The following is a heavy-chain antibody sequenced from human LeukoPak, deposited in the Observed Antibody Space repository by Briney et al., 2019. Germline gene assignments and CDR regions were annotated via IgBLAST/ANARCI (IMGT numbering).Heavy chain of an antibody. Sequence: PSQTLSLTCTVSGGSISSGSYYWSWIRQPAGKGLEWIGRIYTSGSTNYNPSLKSRVTISVDTSKNQFSLKLSSVTAADTAVYYCASQRSSWYGPNNWFDPWGQGTLVTVSS. J-gene: IGHJ5*02. V-gene: IGHV4-61*02. CDR3: ASQRSSWYGPNNWFDP. CDR2: IYTSGST. CDR1: GGSISSGSYY. D-gene: IGHD6-13*01.